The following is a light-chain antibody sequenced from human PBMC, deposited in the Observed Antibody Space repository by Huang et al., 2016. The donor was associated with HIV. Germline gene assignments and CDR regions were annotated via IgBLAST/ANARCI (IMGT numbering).Light chain of an antibody. V-gene: IGKV3-11*01. Sequence: EIVLTQSPATLSLSPGERATLSCRASQSVSSYLAWYQQKPGQAPRLLIYDASRFSGSGSGTDFTLTISSLEPEDFAVYYCQQRSNWLTFGGGTKVEIK. CDR3: QQRSNWLT. CDR2: DA. CDR1: QSVSSY. J-gene: IGKJ4*01.